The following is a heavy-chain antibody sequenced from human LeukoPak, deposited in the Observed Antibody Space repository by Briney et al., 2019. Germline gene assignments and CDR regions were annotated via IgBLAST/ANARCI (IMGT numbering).Heavy chain of an antibody. CDR3: ARGGSGGSKWFDP. CDR2: TYYRSKWYN. Sequence: QTLSLTFAISGDSVSSNSAAWNWIRQSPSRGLEWLGRTYYRSKWYNDYAESVKSRITINTDTSKNQFSLQVKSVTPEDTAVYYCARGGSGGSKWFDPWGQGTQVTVSS. CDR1: GDSVSSNSAA. V-gene: IGHV6-1*01. J-gene: IGHJ5*02. D-gene: IGHD2-15*01.